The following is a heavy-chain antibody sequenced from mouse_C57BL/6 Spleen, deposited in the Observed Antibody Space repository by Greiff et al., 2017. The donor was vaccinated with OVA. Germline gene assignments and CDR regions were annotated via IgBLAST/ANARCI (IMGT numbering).Heavy chain of an antibody. Sequence: QVQLQQSGAELVKPGASVKISCKASGYAFSSYWMNWVKQRPGKGLEWIGQIYPGDGDTNYNGKFKGKATLTADKSSSTAYMQLSSLTSEDSAVYFCARSGSSGYEGYFDYWGQGTTLTVSS. J-gene: IGHJ2*01. CDR1: GYAFSSYW. V-gene: IGHV1-80*01. CDR2: IYPGDGDT. D-gene: IGHD3-2*02. CDR3: ARSGSSGYEGYFDY.